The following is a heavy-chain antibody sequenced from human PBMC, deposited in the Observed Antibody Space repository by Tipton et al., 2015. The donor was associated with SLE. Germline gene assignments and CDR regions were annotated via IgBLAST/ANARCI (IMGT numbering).Heavy chain of an antibody. V-gene: IGHV4-34*01. Sequence: TLSLTCAVYGGSFSGYYWSWIRQPPGKGLEWIGEINHSGSTNYNPSLKSRVTISVDTSKNQFSLKLSSVTAADTAVHYCASRGGEDLDYWGQGTLVTVSS. D-gene: IGHD3-16*01. J-gene: IGHJ4*02. CDR1: GGSFSGYY. CDR2: INHSGST. CDR3: ASRGGEDLDY.